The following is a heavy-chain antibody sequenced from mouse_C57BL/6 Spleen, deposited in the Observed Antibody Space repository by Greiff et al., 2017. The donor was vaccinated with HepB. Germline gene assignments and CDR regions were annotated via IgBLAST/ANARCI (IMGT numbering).Heavy chain of an antibody. Sequence: EVMLVESGGGLVKPGGSLKLSCAASGFTFSSYAMSWVRQTPEKRLEWVATISDGGSYTYYPDNVKGRFTISRDNAKNNLYLQMSHLKSEDTAMYYCARVFEGYFDVWGTGTTVTVSS. CDR1: GFTFSSYA. CDR2: ISDGGSYT. V-gene: IGHV5-4*03. CDR3: ARVFEGYFDV. J-gene: IGHJ1*03.